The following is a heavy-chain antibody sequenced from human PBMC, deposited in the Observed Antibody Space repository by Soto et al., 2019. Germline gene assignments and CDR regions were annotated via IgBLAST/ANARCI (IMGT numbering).Heavy chain of an antibody. Sequence: EVQLLESGGGLVQSGGSLTVSCTASGFVFSKYAVTWVRQAPGQGLEWVSAITASGDTTYYADSVKGRFTISRDNSKNMVYLQMDSLRADDTALYYCVSDPHSAVTTGGWFESWGQGTLVTVSS. CDR2: ITASGDTT. J-gene: IGHJ5*01. CDR3: VSDPHSAVTTGGWFES. D-gene: IGHD4-17*01. V-gene: IGHV3-23*01. CDR1: GFVFSKYA.